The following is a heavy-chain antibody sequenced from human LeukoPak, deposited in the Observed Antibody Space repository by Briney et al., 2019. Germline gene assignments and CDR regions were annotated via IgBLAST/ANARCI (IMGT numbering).Heavy chain of an antibody. D-gene: IGHD2-15*01. J-gene: IGHJ5*02. Sequence: GGSLRLSCAASGLTFSSHGMHWVRQAPGKGLEWVAVIWYDGSNKYYADSVKGRFTISRDNSKNTLYLQMNSLRAEDTAVYYCARVAVVVAATGWFDPWGQGTLVTVSS. CDR3: ARVAVVVAATGWFDP. CDR1: GLTFSSHG. CDR2: IWYDGSNK. V-gene: IGHV3-33*01.